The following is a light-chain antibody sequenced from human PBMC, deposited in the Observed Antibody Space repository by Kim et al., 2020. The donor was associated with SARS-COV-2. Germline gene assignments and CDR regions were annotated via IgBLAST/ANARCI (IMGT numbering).Light chain of an antibody. CDR2: EDR. Sequence: NFMLTQPHSVSESPGKPVTISCTGSSGDIVSNYVQWYQQRPGSAPTLVIYEDRQRPSGVPDRFSGSIDSSSNSASLTISGLRTEDEADYYCQSSDSDSVLFGGGTQLTVL. J-gene: IGLJ2*01. CDR3: QSSDSDSVL. CDR1: SGDIVSNY. V-gene: IGLV6-57*02.